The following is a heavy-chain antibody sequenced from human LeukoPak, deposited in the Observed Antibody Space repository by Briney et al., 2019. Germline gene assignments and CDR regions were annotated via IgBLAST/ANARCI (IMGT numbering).Heavy chain of an antibody. CDR3: ARGGGSSWYAGDYYFDY. J-gene: IGHJ4*02. Sequence: SETLSLTCTVSGGSISSSSHYWSWIRQHPGKGLEWIGYIYYSGSTYYNPSLKSRVTISVDTSKNQFSLKLSSVTAADTAVYYYARGGGSSWYAGDYYFDYWGQGTLVTVSS. D-gene: IGHD6-13*01. V-gene: IGHV4-31*03. CDR2: IYYSGST. CDR1: GGSISSSSHY.